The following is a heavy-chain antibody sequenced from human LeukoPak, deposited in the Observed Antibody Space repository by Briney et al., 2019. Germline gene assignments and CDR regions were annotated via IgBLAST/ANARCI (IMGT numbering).Heavy chain of an antibody. CDR1: GGTFSSYA. CDR3: AREGLSGYLKP. J-gene: IGHJ4*02. V-gene: IGHV1-69*01. Sequence: ASVTVSCKASGGTFSSYAISWMRQAPGQGLKWMGGIIPIFGTANYAQKFQGRVTITADESTSTAYIELSSLRSEDTAVYYCAREGLSGYLKPWGQGTLVTVSS. D-gene: IGHD3-3*01. CDR2: IIPIFGTA.